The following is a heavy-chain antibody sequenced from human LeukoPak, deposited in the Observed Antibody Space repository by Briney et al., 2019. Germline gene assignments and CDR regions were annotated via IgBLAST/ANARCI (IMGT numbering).Heavy chain of an antibody. CDR1: GYTFTSYY. CDR2: INPSGGST. D-gene: IGHD2-2*01. J-gene: IGHJ5*02. Sequence: ASVNVSCKASGYTFTSYYMHGVQQAPGQGLEGVEIINPSGGSTSYAQEFQGRVTMTRDTSTSTVYMELSSLRSEDTAVYYCARDAAYCSSTSCYGWFDPWGQGTLVTVSS. CDR3: ARDAAYCSSTSCYGWFDP. V-gene: IGHV1-46*01.